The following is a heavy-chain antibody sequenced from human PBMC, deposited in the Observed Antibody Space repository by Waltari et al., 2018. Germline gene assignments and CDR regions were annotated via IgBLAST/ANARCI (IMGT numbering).Heavy chain of an antibody. Sequence: EVQLLESGGGLVQPGGSLRLSCAASGFTFSSYAMSWVRQAPGQRLEWVSGISGSGGSRYHADSGEGRFTISRDNSRNTLYLQMNSLRAEDTAVYYCARGLTYCGGDCSWYFDLWGRGTLLTVSS. J-gene: IGHJ2*01. V-gene: IGHV3-23*01. CDR3: ARGLTYCGGDCSWYFDL. CDR2: ISGSGGSR. CDR1: GFTFSSYA. D-gene: IGHD2-21*02.